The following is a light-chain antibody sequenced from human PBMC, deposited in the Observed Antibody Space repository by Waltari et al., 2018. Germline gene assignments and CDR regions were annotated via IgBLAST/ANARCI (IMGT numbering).Light chain of an antibody. V-gene: IGLV3-1*01. CDR2: QDS. J-gene: IGLJ1*01. Sequence: SYELTQPPSVSVSPGQTASITCSGYKLGVKYPCWYQQKPGQSPVLVIYQDSKRPSGIPERFSGSNSGNTATLTISGTQAMDEADYYCQAWDSSTAFYVFGTGTKVTVL. CDR3: QAWDSSTAFYV. CDR1: KLGVKY.